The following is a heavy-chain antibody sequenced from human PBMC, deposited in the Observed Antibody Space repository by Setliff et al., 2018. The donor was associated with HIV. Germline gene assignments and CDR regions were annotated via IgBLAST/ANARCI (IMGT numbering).Heavy chain of an antibody. CDR1: GGSISSGSYY. J-gene: IGHJ5*02. CDR3: ARDRGYYDSSGSDPGFDP. V-gene: IGHV4-61*02. CDR2: IYTSGST. Sequence: SETLSLTCTVSGGSISSGSYYWNWIRQPAGKGLEWIGRIYTSGSTNYNPSLKSRVTISVDTSKNQFSLKLSSVTAADTAVYYCARDRGYYDSSGSDPGFDPWGQGTLVTVSS. D-gene: IGHD3-22*01.